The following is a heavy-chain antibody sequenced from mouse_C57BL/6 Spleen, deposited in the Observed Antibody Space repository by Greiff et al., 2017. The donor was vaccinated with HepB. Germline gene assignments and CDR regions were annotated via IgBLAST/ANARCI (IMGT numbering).Heavy chain of an antibody. Sequence: QVQLKQSGAELVKPGASVKLSCKASGYTFTSYWMHWVKQRPGQGLEWIGMIHPNSGSTNYNEKFKSKATLTVDKSSSTAYMQLSSLTSEDSAVYYCARGYYGSRFAYWGQGTLVTVSA. CDR3: ARGYYGSRFAY. CDR2: IHPNSGST. J-gene: IGHJ3*01. CDR1: GYTFTSYW. D-gene: IGHD1-1*01. V-gene: IGHV1-64*01.